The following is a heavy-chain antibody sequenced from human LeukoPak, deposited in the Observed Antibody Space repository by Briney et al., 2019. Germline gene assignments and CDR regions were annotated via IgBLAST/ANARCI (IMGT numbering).Heavy chain of an antibody. Sequence: KPSETLSLTCAVYGGSFSGYYWSWIRQPPGKGLEWIGEINHSGSTNYNPSLKSRVTISVDTSKNQFSLKLSSVTAADTAVYYCARKIVVVPAGREYYYYMDVWGKGTTVTVSS. V-gene: IGHV4-34*01. D-gene: IGHD2-2*01. CDR1: GGSFSGYY. J-gene: IGHJ6*03. CDR3: ARKIVVVPAGREYYYYMDV. CDR2: INHSGST.